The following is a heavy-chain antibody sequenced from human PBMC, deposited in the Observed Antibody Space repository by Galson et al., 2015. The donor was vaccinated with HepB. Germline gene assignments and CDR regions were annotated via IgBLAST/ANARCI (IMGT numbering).Heavy chain of an antibody. J-gene: IGHJ4*02. CDR1: GYTFTNYA. Sequence: SVKVSCKASGYTFTNYAINWVRQAPGQGLEWMGWINTNTGNPTYAQGFTGRFVFSLDTSVSTAYLQISSLKAEDTAVYYCARDLGGREERQFDYWGQGTLVTVSS. D-gene: IGHD1-26*01. CDR2: INTNTGNP. V-gene: IGHV7-4-1*02. CDR3: ARDLGGREERQFDY.